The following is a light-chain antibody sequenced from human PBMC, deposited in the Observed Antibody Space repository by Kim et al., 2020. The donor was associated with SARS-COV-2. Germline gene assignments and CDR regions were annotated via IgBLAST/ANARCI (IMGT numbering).Light chain of an antibody. CDR3: QSYDYRLSGSYV. Sequence: RATISCTGSRPNVGAGYEVHWDQHLPGRPPTPPIYHSNIRPSGVPDRFSGSKSGSSASLAITGLQTEDEADYYCQSYDYRLSGSYVFGTGTKVTVL. V-gene: IGLV1-40*01. J-gene: IGLJ1*01. CDR1: RPNVGAGYE. CDR2: HSN.